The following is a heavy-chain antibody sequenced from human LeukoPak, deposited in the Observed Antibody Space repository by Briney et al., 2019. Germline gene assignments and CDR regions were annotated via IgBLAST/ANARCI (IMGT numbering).Heavy chain of an antibody. V-gene: IGHV1-18*01. J-gene: IGHJ6*03. CDR2: ISAYNGNT. CDR3: AREVAAGPIYYYYMDV. CDR1: GYTFTSYG. Sequence: ASVKVSCKASGYTFTSYGISWVRQAPGQGLEWLGWISAYNGNTNYAQKLQGRVTRTTDTSTSTAYMELRSLRSNDTVVYYCAREVAAGPIYYYYMDVWGKGTTVTVSS. D-gene: IGHD6-6*01.